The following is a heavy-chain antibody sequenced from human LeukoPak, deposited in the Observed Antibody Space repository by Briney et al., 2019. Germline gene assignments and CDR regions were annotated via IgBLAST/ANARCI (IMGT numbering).Heavy chain of an antibody. V-gene: IGHV4-59*11. CDR3: ASRSITVRRSGYHYYMDV. CDR2: ISHTGGT. Sequence: SSETLSLTCTVSGGSISSHYWSWIRQPPGKGLEWIGYISHTGGTNYNPSLKSRVTISVDTSKNQFSLKLSSVTAADTAVYYCASRSITVRRSGYHYYMDVWGKGTTVTVSS. CDR1: GGSISSHY. D-gene: IGHD6-6*01. J-gene: IGHJ6*03.